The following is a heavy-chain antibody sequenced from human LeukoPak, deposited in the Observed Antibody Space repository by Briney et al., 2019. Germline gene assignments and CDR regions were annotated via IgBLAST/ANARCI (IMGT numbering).Heavy chain of an antibody. CDR2: IYYSGST. J-gene: IGHJ4*02. CDR3: ARDLNLRRFDF. D-gene: IGHD4-17*01. CDR1: GGSISSSSYY. Sequence: SETLSLTCTVSGGSISSSSYYWGWIRQPPGKGLEWIGSIYYSGSTYYNPSLKSRVTISVDTSKNQFSLNLSSVTAADTAVYFCARDLNLRRFDFWGQGALVTVSS. V-gene: IGHV4-39*07.